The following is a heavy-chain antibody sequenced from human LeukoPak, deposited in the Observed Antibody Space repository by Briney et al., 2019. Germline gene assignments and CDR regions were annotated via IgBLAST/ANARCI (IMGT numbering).Heavy chain of an antibody. CDR2: INHSGST. CDR3: ARRWVSWWLRPFDY. Sequence: PSETLSLTCAVYGGSFRGYYGSGIRQPPGKGLEGSGEINHSGSTNYNPSLKRRVTISVDTSKNQFSLKLSSVTAADTAVYYCARRWVSWWLRPFDYWGQGTLVTVSS. J-gene: IGHJ4*02. D-gene: IGHD5-12*01. V-gene: IGHV4-34*01. CDR1: GGSFRGYY.